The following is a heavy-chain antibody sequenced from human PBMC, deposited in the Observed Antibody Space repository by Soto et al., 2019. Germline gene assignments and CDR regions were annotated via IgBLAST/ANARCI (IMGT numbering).Heavy chain of an antibody. CDR2: VSSDGNHA. CDR3: ARDSAYSTASTHFDY. Sequence: LRLSCVGSGFTFSSDALHWVRHAPGKGLEWVAVVSSDGNHAYYPDHVKGRFTISRDNSQSTVYLQMKSLKPEDTATYYCARDSAYSTASTHFDYWGQGTLVTVSS. CDR1: GFTFSSDA. D-gene: IGHD2-2*01. J-gene: IGHJ4*02. V-gene: IGHV3-30*04.